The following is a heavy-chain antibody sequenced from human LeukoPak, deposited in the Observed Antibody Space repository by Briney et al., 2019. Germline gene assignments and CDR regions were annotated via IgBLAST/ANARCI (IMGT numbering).Heavy chain of an antibody. Sequence: PGGSLRVSCAASGFTFNKAWMSWVRQAPGKGLEWVGRIKSKLDGGTIDYAAPVKGRFTISRDDSKNMLYLQVNSLKTEDTAVYYCTADPIVAVLDPMDRNFHYWGQGTLVTVSS. J-gene: IGHJ4*02. V-gene: IGHV3-15*01. CDR3: TADPIVAVLDPMDRNFHY. CDR1: GFTFNKAW. CDR2: IKSKLDGGTI. D-gene: IGHD3-3*02.